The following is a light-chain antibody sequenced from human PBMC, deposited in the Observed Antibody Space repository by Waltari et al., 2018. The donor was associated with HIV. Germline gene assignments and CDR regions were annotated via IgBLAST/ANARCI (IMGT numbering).Light chain of an antibody. CDR1: QSVTRN. V-gene: IGKV3-15*01. Sequence: EIVMTQSPATPSVSPGERATLSCRASQSVTRNVAWYQQKPGQAPRLLIYGASARASGVPDTFSGSGSGTDFTLTISSLQPEDLAVYYCQQYEKWPGTFGQGTKVDIK. J-gene: IGKJ1*01. CDR2: GAS. CDR3: QQYEKWPGT.